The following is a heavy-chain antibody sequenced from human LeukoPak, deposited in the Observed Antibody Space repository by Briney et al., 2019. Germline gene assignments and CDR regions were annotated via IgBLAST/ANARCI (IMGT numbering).Heavy chain of an antibody. V-gene: IGHV4-61*02. Sequence: SETLSLTCTVSGGSISSSSYYWGWIRQPAGKGLEWIGRIYTSGSTNYNPSLKSRVTMSVDTSKNQFSLKLNSVTAADTAVYYCARGGSSWYFDYWGQGTLVTVSS. CDR1: GGSISSSSYY. D-gene: IGHD6-13*01. CDR2: IYTSGST. CDR3: ARGGSSWYFDY. J-gene: IGHJ4*02.